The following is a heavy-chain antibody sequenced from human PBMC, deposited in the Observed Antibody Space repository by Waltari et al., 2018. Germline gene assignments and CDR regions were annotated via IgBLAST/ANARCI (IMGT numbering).Heavy chain of an antibody. CDR3: ARVHYDFWSGYMNKYYFDY. J-gene: IGHJ4*02. CDR2: IFSNDEK. Sequence: QVTLKESGPVLVKPTETLTLTCTVSGFSLSNARMGVSWLRQPPGKALEWLAHIFSNDEKSYSTSLKSRLTISKDTSKSQVVLTMTNMDPVDTATYYCARVHYDFWSGYMNKYYFDYWGQGTLVTVSS. D-gene: IGHD3-3*01. V-gene: IGHV2-26*01. CDR1: GFSLSNARMG.